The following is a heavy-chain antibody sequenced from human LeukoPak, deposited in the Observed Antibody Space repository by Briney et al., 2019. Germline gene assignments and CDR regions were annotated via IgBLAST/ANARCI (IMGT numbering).Heavy chain of an antibody. J-gene: IGHJ4*02. CDR3: AKGKRYPDY. CDR1: GFAFSESW. D-gene: IGHD1-1*01. Sequence: LSGGSLRLSCVVSGFAFSESWMSWFRRAQGKGLGWVASLNLDGSDKYYVDSVKGRFTISRDNAKNSLYLQMDSLRVEDTAVYYCAKGKRYPDYWGQGTLVTVSS. V-gene: IGHV3-7*03. CDR2: LNLDGSDK.